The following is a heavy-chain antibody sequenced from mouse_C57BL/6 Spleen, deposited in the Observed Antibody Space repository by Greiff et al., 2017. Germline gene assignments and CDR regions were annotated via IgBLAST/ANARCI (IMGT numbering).Heavy chain of an antibody. Sequence: EVKLVESGGGLVQPGGSLSLSCAASGFTFTDYYMSWVRQPPGKALEWLGFIRNKANGYTTEYSASVKGRFTISRDNSQSILYLQMNALRADDSATYYCARYRELTRFAYWGQGTLVTVSA. V-gene: IGHV7-3*01. J-gene: IGHJ3*01. CDR1: GFTFTDYY. CDR3: ARYRELTRFAY. CDR2: IRNKANGYTT. D-gene: IGHD1-1*01.